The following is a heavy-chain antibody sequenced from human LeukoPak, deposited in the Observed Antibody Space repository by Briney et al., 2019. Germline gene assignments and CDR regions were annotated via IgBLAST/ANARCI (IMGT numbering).Heavy chain of an antibody. CDR3: ASQFYGDYDPTLDAFDI. CDR1: GFTFSSYE. CDR2: ISSSGSTI. V-gene: IGHV3-48*03. Sequence: LPGGSLRLSCAASGFTFSSYEMNWVRQAPGKGLEWVSYISSSGSTIYYADSVKGRFTISRDNAKNSLYLQMNSLRAEDTAVYYCASQFYGDYDPTLDAFDIWGQGTMVTVSS. J-gene: IGHJ3*02. D-gene: IGHD4-17*01.